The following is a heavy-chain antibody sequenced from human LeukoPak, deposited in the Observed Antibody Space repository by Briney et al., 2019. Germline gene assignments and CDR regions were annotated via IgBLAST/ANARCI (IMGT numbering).Heavy chain of an antibody. CDR2: IYYSGST. V-gene: IGHV4-59*01. CDR3: ANYHYYSNFQGAYYLDY. CDR1: GGSISGYY. D-gene: IGHD4-11*01. J-gene: IGHJ4*02. Sequence: PSETLSLTCTVSGGSISGYYWSWIRQPPGKGLEWIGNIYYSGSTNYNPSLKSRVTISVDTSKKQFSLKLSSVTAADTAVYYCANYHYYSNFQGAYYLDYWGQGTLVTVSS.